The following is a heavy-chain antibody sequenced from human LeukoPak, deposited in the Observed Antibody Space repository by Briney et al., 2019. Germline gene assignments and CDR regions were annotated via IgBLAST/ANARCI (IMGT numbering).Heavy chain of an antibody. Sequence: PGGSLRLSCVASGFTFSSDAMNWVRQSPGKGLEWVSVISGSGDKTYYADSVKGRFTISRDNSKNTLYLQMNSLRAEDTAVYSCAKDRSLNGGNSNGYFDYWGQGTLVTVYS. CDR3: AKDRSLNGGNSNGYFDY. D-gene: IGHD4-23*01. CDR1: GFTFSSDA. V-gene: IGHV3-23*01. J-gene: IGHJ4*02. CDR2: ISGSGDKT.